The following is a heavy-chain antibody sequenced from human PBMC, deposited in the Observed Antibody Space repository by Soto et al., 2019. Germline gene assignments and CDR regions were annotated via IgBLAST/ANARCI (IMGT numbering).Heavy chain of an antibody. CDR3: ASLISNFRHHYDSLHI. Sequence: GASLKISCKGSGYKFTAYWIGWVRQLPGKGLEWMGIIYPGDSDTRYSPSFQGHVTITVDKSTNTAYLQSNTLRASNTAMYYCASLISNFRHHYDSLHIWGQGSSDTGS. CDR2: IYPGDSDT. J-gene: IGHJ6*02. V-gene: IGHV5-51*01. D-gene: IGHD4-17*01. CDR1: GYKFTAYW.